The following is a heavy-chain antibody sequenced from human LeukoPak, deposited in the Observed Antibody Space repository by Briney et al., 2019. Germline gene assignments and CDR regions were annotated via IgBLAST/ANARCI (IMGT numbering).Heavy chain of an antibody. V-gene: IGHV1-69*06. CDR3: ARGRCCSGSSCYPEHD. D-gene: IGHD2-15*01. J-gene: IGHJ4*02. CDR1: GGTFSSYA. CDR2: IIPIFGTA. Sequence: SVKLSCKASGGTFSSYAISWVRQAPGQALEWMGGIIPIFGTANYAQKFQGRVTITADKSTSTAYMELSSLRSEDTAVYYCARGRCCSGSSCYPEHDWGQRSLGTVSS.